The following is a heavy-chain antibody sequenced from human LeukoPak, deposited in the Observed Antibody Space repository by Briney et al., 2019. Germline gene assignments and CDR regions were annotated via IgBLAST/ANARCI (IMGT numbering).Heavy chain of an antibody. CDR3: ARSIGYCSGGSCPTLNDY. Sequence: ASVKVSCKASGYTFTSYGISWVRQAPGQGLEWMGWISAYNGNTNYAQKLQGRVTMTTDTSTSTAYMELRSLRSDDTAVYYCARSIGYCSGGSCPTLNDYWGQGTLVTVSS. D-gene: IGHD2-15*01. V-gene: IGHV1-18*01. CDR1: GYTFTSYG. CDR2: ISAYNGNT. J-gene: IGHJ4*02.